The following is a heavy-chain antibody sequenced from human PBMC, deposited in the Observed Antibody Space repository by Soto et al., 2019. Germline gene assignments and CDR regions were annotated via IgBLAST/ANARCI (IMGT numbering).Heavy chain of an antibody. V-gene: IGHV3-23*01. J-gene: IGHJ4*02. D-gene: IGHD3-22*01. Sequence: GGSLRLSCVASGFTFSSYAMSWVRQAPGKGLEWVSAISGSGGSTYYADSVKGRFTISRDNSKNTLYLQMNSLRAEDTAVYYCAKDSGYYSGYFDYWGQGTLVTVSS. CDR2: ISGSGGST. CDR1: GFTFSSYA. CDR3: AKDSGYYSGYFDY.